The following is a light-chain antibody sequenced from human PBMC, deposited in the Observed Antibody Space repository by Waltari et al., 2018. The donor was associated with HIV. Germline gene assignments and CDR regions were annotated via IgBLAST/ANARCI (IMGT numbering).Light chain of an antibody. V-gene: IGLV1-40*01. CDR3: QAYDSRLSGSV. CDR1: SSNIGARFD. CDR2: VDN. Sequence: QSVLTQPPSVSGAPGQRVTISCTGSSSNIGARFDVHWYQPLPGTAPKRPIYVDNNRPSGVPDRFAGSKSGTSASLAITGLQAEDEADYYCQAYDSRLSGSVFGGGTKLTGL. J-gene: IGLJ3*02.